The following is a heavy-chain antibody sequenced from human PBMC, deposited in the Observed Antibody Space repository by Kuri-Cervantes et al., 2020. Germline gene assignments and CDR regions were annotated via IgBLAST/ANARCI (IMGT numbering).Heavy chain of an antibody. J-gene: IGHJ1*01. V-gene: IGHV1-18*01. CDR2: ISAYNGNT. D-gene: IGHD3-10*01. Sequence: ASVKVSCKASGYTFTSYGISWVRQAPGQGLEWMGWISAYNGNTNYAQKLQGRVTMTTDTSTSTAYMELRSLRSDDTAVYYCATAKPGWFGEFHFQHWGQGTLVTVSS. CDR3: ATAKPGWFGEFHFQH. CDR1: GYTFTSYG.